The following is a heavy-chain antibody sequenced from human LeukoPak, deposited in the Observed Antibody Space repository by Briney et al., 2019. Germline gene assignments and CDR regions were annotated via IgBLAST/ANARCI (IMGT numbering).Heavy chain of an antibody. Sequence: ASVKVSCKASGYTFTSYDINWVRQATGQGLEWMGWMNPNSGNTGYAQKFQGRVTMTRNTSISTAYMELSSLRSEDTAVYCCARGLMVSKRQITMVRGVISDYWGQGTLVTVSS. CDR2: MNPNSGNT. CDR3: ARGLMVSKRQITMVRGVISDY. V-gene: IGHV1-8*01. J-gene: IGHJ4*02. CDR1: GYTFTSYD. D-gene: IGHD3-10*01.